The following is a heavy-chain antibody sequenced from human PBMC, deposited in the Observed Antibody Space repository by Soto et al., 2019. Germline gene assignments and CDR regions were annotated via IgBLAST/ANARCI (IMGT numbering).Heavy chain of an antibody. Sequence: ASVKVSCKASGYTFTSYGISWVRQAPGQGLEWMGWISAYNGNTNYAQKLQGRVAMTTDTSTSTAYMELRSLRSDDTAVYYCARDLGYCSGGSCYPHPLDYWGKGTLVTVSS. CDR2: ISAYNGNT. V-gene: IGHV1-18*04. CDR1: GYTFTSYG. CDR3: ARDLGYCSGGSCYPHPLDY. J-gene: IGHJ4*02. D-gene: IGHD2-15*01.